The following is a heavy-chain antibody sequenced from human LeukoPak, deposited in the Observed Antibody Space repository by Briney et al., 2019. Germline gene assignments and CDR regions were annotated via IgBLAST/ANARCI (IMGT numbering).Heavy chain of an antibody. V-gene: IGHV4-61*01. Sequence: SETLSLTCTVSGGSVSSGSYYWSWIRQPPGKGLEWIGYIYYSGSTNYNPSLKSRVTISVDTSKNQFSLKLSSVTAADTAVYYCARDRRIAEAGTRYYYYGMDVWGKGTTVTVSS. CDR3: ARDRRIAEAGTRYYYYGMDV. J-gene: IGHJ6*04. CDR2: IYYSGST. D-gene: IGHD6-19*01. CDR1: GGSVSSGSYY.